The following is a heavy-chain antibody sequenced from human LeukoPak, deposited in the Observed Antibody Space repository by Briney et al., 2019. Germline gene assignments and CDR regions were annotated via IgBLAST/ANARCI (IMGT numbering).Heavy chain of an antibody. CDR2: MNPNSGNT. Sequence: ASVKVSCKASGYTFTSYDINWVRQATGQGLEWKGWMNPNSGNTGYAQKFQGRVTMTRNTSISTAYMELSSMRSEDTAVYYCARSRNPHYYYYYYMDAWGKGTTVTVSS. CDR3: ARSRNPHYYYYYYMDA. CDR1: GYTFTSYD. D-gene: IGHD1-14*01. J-gene: IGHJ6*03. V-gene: IGHV1-8*01.